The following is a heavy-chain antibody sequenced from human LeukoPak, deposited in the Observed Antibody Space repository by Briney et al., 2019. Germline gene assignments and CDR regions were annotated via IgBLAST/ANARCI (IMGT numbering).Heavy chain of an antibody. Sequence: ASVKVSCKASGYTFTGYYMHWVRQAPGQGLGWMGWINPNSGGTNYAQTFQGRVTMTRDTSISTAYMELSRLRSDDTAVYYCARGSDDFWSGYSPSYWGQGTLVTVSS. V-gene: IGHV1-2*02. CDR2: INPNSGGT. D-gene: IGHD3-3*01. CDR1: GYTFTGYY. J-gene: IGHJ4*02. CDR3: ARGSDDFWSGYSPSY.